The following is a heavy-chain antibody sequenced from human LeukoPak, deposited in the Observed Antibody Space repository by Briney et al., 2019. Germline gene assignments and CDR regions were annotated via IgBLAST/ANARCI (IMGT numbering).Heavy chain of an antibody. CDR2: IYPGDSDT. V-gene: IGHV5-51*01. CDR3: ARWGSLDYYGMDV. CDR1: GYSFSSYW. J-gene: IGHJ6*02. Sequence: GESLKISCKGSGYSFSSYWIAWVRQMPGKGLEWMGIIYPGDSDTRYSPSFQGQVTISADKSISTAYLQWSSLKASDTALYYCARWGSLDYYGMDVWGQGTTVTVSS. D-gene: IGHD3-16*01.